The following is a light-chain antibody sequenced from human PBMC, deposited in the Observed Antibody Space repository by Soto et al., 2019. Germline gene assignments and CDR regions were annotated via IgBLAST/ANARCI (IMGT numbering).Light chain of an antibody. V-gene: IGKV1-5*03. J-gene: IGKJ2*01. CDR1: QSISSW. CDR2: KAS. Sequence: DIQMTQSPSPLSASVGDRVTITCRASQSISSWLAWYQQKPGKAPKLLIYKASSLESGVPSRFSGSGSGTEFTLTISSLQPDDFATYYCQHHETFVQGTKLEIK. CDR3: QHHET.